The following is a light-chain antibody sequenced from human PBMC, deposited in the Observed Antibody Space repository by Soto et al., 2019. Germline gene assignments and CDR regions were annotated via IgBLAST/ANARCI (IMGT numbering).Light chain of an antibody. J-gene: IGKJ4*01. CDR3: QQTYSPYVN. V-gene: IGKV1-39*01. Sequence: DIQMTQSPSSLSESLGDRVTITCRANQDIDTHLNLYQQKPGKAPKLLLFRSFALQRGVPSRFSGSGSGTDFTLTTNSLQREDFATYFGQQTYSPYVNFGGGSKVEI. CDR1: QDIDTH. CDR2: RSF.